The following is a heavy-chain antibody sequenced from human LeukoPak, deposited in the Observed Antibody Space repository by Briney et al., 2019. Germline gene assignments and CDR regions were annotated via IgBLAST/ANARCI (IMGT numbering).Heavy chain of an antibody. J-gene: IGHJ4*02. Sequence: VASVTVSFKAAGYTFTDYYIHWVRQAPGQRLEWMGRINPKTGGTNYAQNFQGRVTMTGDTSINTASIELTSLTSGDTAVYYCTRVSIDWSNLYFDYWGQGTLVTVSS. CDR2: INPKTGGT. CDR3: TRVSIDWSNLYFDY. CDR1: GYTFTDYY. V-gene: IGHV1-2*02. D-gene: IGHD3-9*01.